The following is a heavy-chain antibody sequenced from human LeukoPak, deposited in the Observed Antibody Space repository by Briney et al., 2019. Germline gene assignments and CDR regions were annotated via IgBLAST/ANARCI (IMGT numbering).Heavy chain of an antibody. J-gene: IGHJ4*02. D-gene: IGHD3-10*01. V-gene: IGHV1-18*01. CDR1: GYTFTSYG. Sequence: GASVKVSCKASGYTFTSYGISWVRQAPGQGLEWMGWISAYNGNTNYAQKLQGRVTMTTDTSTSTAYMELRNLRSDDTAVYYCAREYMVRGVITKFDYWGQGTLVTVSS. CDR2: ISAYNGNT. CDR3: AREYMVRGVITKFDY.